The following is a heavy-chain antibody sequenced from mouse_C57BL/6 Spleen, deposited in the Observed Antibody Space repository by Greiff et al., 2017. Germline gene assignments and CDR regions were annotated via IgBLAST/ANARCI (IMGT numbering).Heavy chain of an antibody. CDR2: IYPSDSET. CDR1: GSPFPGYW. V-gene: IGHV1-61*01. CDR3: ARGRTSYYSNYDAMDY. Sequence: VQLQQPGAELVRPGSSVKLSCKASGSPFPGYWLDWLKQRPGQGLEWIGNIYPSDSETPYNQKFKDKATLTVDKSSSTAYMQLSSLTSEDSAVYYCARGRTSYYSNYDAMDYWGQGTSVTVSS. J-gene: IGHJ4*01. D-gene: IGHD2-5*01.